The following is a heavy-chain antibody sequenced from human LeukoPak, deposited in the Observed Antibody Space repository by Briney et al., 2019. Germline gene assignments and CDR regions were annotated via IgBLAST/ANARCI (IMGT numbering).Heavy chain of an antibody. Sequence: SETLSLTCTVSGYSISSGYYWGWIRQPPGKGLEWIGSIYHSGSTYYNPSLKSRVTISVDTSKNQFSLKLSSVTAADTAVYYCARQKKLYYYYDSSGYLGHDYWGQGTLVTVSS. V-gene: IGHV4-38-2*02. D-gene: IGHD3-22*01. CDR2: IYHSGST. CDR3: ARQKKLYYYYDSSGYLGHDY. CDR1: GYSISSGYY. J-gene: IGHJ4*02.